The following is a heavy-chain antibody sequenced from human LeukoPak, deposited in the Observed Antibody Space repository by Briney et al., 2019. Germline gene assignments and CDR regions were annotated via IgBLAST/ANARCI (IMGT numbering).Heavy chain of an antibody. CDR3: ARLGFHYDILTGYYKDAFDI. Sequence: PSETLSLTCAVYGGSFSGYYWSWLRQPPGKGLEWIGEINHSGSTNYNPSLKSRVTISVDTSKNQFSLKLSSVTAADTAVYYCARLGFHYDILTGYYKDAFDIWGQGTMVTVSS. V-gene: IGHV4-34*01. CDR2: INHSGST. D-gene: IGHD3-9*01. J-gene: IGHJ3*02. CDR1: GGSFSGYY.